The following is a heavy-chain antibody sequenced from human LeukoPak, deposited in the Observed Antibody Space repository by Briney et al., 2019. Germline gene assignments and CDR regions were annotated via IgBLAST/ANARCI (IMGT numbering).Heavy chain of an antibody. CDR3: ARHPRGAARPGYYYYYYMDV. D-gene: IGHD6-6*01. CDR2: INHSGST. J-gene: IGHJ6*03. CDR1: GGSFSGYY. V-gene: IGHV4-34*01. Sequence: SETLSLTCAVYGGSFSGYYWSWIRQPPGKGLEWIGEINHSGSTNYNPSLKSRVTISVDTSKNQFSLKLSSVTAADTAVYYCARHPRGAARPGYYYYYYMDVWGKGTTVTVSS.